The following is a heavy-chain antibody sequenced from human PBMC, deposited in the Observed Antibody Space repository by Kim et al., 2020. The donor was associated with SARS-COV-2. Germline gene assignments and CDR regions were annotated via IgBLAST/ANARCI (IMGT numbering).Heavy chain of an antibody. V-gene: IGHV4-59*13. J-gene: IGHJ6*02. Sequence: SETLSLTCTVSGGSISSYYWSWIRQPPGKGLEWIGYIYYSGSTNYNPSLKSRVTISVDTSKNQFSLKLSSVTAADTAVYYCARDRRVDYYGMDVWGQGTTVTVSS. CDR2: IYYSGST. D-gene: IGHD2-15*01. CDR3: ARDRRVDYYGMDV. CDR1: GGSISSYY.